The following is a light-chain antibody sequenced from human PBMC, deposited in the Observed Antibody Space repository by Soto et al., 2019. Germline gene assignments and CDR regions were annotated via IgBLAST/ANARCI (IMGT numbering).Light chain of an antibody. J-gene: IGKJ5*01. CDR2: DES. CDR1: QNINNY. CDR3: QQYENLPT. V-gene: IGKV1-33*01. Sequence: DIQMTQSPSSLYASVGDRVTITCQASQNINNYLNWYQQKPGRSPKLLIYDESNLEAGVPSRLRGSGSGTDFTFTISRLQPEDIATYYCQQYENLPTVGPGTRLEIK.